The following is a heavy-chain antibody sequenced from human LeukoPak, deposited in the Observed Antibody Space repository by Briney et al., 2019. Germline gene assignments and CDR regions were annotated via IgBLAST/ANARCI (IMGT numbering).Heavy chain of an antibody. J-gene: IGHJ4*02. Sequence: PGGSLRLSCAVSGITLSNYGMSWVRQAPGKGLEWVAGLSGSAGGTNYADPVKGRFTISRDNAKNTLYLQMSSLRAEDTAVYFCVRRGFVIRSLLLVGFHKEAYYFDYWGQGALVTVSS. CDR1: GITLSNYG. CDR2: LSGSAGGT. CDR3: VRRGFVIRSLLLVGFHKEAYYFDY. V-gene: IGHV3-23*01. D-gene: IGHD2-21*01.